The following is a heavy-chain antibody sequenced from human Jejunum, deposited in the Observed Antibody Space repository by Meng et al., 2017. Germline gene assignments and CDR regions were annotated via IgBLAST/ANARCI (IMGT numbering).Heavy chain of an antibody. V-gene: IGHV1-3*01. CDR3: ARVEGDGYNYSYYYYGMDV. Sequence: ASVKVSCKASGYTFSYYAMHWVRQAPGQRPEWMGWINADSGNTKYSRNLQGRVTITRDTSTNTVYMELRSLRSEETAIYYCARVEGDGYNYSYYYYGMDVWGQGTTVTVSS. CDR2: INADSGNT. D-gene: IGHD5-24*01. J-gene: IGHJ6*02. CDR1: GYTFSYYA.